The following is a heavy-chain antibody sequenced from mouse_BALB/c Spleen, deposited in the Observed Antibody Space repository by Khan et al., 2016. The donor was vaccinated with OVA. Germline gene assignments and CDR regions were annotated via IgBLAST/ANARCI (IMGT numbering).Heavy chain of an antibody. V-gene: IGHV3-2*02. CDR3: ARSLYYSYGYALDC. D-gene: IGHD2-14*01. CDR2: ISSTGCT. CDR1: GYSITSDYA. Sequence: VQLKESGPGLVKPSQSLSLTCTVTGYSITSDYAWNWIRQFPGNKLEWMGYISSTGCTSYNPSLKSRISITRDTSKNQFFLQLKSVTAEDTATYYCARSLYYSYGYALDCWGRGTLVTVSS. J-gene: IGHJ4*01.